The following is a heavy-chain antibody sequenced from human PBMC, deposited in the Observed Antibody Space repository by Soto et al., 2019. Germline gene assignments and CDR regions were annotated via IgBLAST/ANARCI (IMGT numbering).Heavy chain of an antibody. D-gene: IGHD3-10*01. CDR1: GYTFTRYG. CDR2: ISGYNGHT. J-gene: IGHJ6*02. Sequence: ASVKVSCKASGYTFTRYGISWVRQAPGQGLEWMGWISGYNGHTKYAQKFQGRVTMTTDTSTSTVYMDLRSLRSDDTAVYYCAGGGVRGVITRTRDYYGMDVWGQGTTVTVSS. CDR3: AGGGVRGVITRTRDYYGMDV. V-gene: IGHV1-18*01.